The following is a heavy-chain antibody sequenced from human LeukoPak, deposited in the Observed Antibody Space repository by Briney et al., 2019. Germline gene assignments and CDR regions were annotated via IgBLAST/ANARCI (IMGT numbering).Heavy chain of an antibody. J-gene: IGHJ4*02. D-gene: IGHD5-24*01. CDR1: GFTFSSYA. Sequence: PGGSLRLSCAASGFTFSSYAMSWVRQAPGKGLEWVSAISGSGGSTYYADSVKGRFTISRDNSKKTLYLQMNSLRAEDTAVYYCSTARDAYNNLYFDYWGQGTLVTVSS. V-gene: IGHV3-23*01. CDR2: ISGSGGST. CDR3: STARDAYNNLYFDY.